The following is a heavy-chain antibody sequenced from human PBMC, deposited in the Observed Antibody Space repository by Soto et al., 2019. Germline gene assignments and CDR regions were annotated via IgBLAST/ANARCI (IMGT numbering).Heavy chain of an antibody. D-gene: IGHD5-18*01. J-gene: IGHJ4*02. CDR3: AKDSPTTNTALSS. Sequence: PGGSLSLSCAASGFTFSSYGMHWVRQAPGKGLEWVAVISYDGSNKYYADSVKGRFTISRDNSKNTLYLQMNSLRAEDTAVYYCAKDSPTTNTALSSWGQGTLVTVSS. CDR2: ISYDGSNK. V-gene: IGHV3-30*18. CDR1: GFTFSSYG.